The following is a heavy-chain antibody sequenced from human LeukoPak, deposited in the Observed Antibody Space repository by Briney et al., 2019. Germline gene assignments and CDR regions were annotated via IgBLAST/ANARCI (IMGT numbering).Heavy chain of an antibody. Sequence: SETLSLTCTVSGGSISSYYWCWIRQPAGKGLEWVGRIYTSGSTNYNPSLKSRVAISVDTSKQQSPLKLNSVTAAATALQYFAGVVSRAAAGLNLGFDTTGQGTLVTVSS. CDR2: IYTSGST. D-gene: IGHD6-25*01. V-gene: IGHV4-4*07. CDR1: GGSISSYY. J-gene: IGHJ5*02. CDR3: AGVVSRAAAGLNLGFDT.